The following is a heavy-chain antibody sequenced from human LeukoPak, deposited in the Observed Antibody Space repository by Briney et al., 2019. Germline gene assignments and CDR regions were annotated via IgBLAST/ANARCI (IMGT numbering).Heavy chain of an antibody. V-gene: IGHV1-69*13. CDR3: ARDQSGYDFWSGYYY. J-gene: IGHJ4*02. D-gene: IGHD3-3*01. CDR2: IIPIFGTA. Sequence: ASVKVSCKASGGTFSSYAISWVRQAPGQGLEWMGGIIPIFGTANYAQKFQGRVTITADESTSTAYMELRSLRSDDTAVYYCARDQSGYDFWSGYYYWGQGTLVTVSS. CDR1: GGTFSSYA.